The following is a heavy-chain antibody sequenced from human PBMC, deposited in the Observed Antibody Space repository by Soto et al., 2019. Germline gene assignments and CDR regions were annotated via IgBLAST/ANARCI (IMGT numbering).Heavy chain of an antibody. D-gene: IGHD3-22*01. CDR1: GFTFSSYS. Sequence: PGGSLRLSCAASGFTFSSYSMNWVRQAPGKGLEWVSSISSSSSYIYYADSVKGRSTISRDNAKNSLYLQMNSLRAEDTAVYYCARDSRDYYDSSGSTFDYWGQGTLVTVSS. CDR2: ISSSSSYI. J-gene: IGHJ4*02. CDR3: ARDSRDYYDSSGSTFDY. V-gene: IGHV3-21*01.